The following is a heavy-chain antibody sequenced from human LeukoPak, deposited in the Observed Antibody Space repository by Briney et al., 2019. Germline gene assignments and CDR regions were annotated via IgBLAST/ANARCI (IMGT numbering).Heavy chain of an antibody. J-gene: IGHJ4*02. CDR3: ARERSYYGSTIY. V-gene: IGHV3-7*05. CDR2: IKEDGSEK. D-gene: IGHD1-26*01. Sequence: PGGSLRLSCVASGFTFSSYWMSWVRQAPGKGLEWVANIKEDGSEKDYVDSVKGRFTISRDNAKNSLYLQMNSLRAEDTAVYYCARERSYYGSTIYWGQGTLVTVAS. CDR1: GFTFSSYW.